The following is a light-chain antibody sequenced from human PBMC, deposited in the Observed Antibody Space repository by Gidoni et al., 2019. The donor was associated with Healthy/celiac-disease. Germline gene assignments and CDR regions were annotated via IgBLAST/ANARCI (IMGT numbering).Light chain of an antibody. CDR2: AAA. CDR3: QQYYSYPLLT. Sequence: AIRMTQSPSSFSASTGDRVTLTCRASQGLSSYLACYQQKPGKVPKLLIYAAATLQSGVPSRCSGSGAGTDFTLTSSCLQSEDFATYYCQQYYSYPLLTFGGGTKVEIK. J-gene: IGKJ4*01. CDR1: QGLSSY. V-gene: IGKV1-8*01.